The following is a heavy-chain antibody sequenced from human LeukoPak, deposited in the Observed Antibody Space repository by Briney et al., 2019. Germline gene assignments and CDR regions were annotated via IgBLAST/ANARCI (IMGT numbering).Heavy chain of an antibody. J-gene: IGHJ4*02. Sequence: PSETLSLTCAVYGGSFSGYYWSWIRQPPGKGLEWIGEINHSGSTNHNPSLKSRVTISVDTSKNQFSLKLSSVTAADTAVYYCARAVVAVAGFDYWGQGTLVTVSS. V-gene: IGHV4-34*01. CDR3: ARAVVAVAGFDY. D-gene: IGHD6-19*01. CDR1: GGSFSGYY. CDR2: INHSGST.